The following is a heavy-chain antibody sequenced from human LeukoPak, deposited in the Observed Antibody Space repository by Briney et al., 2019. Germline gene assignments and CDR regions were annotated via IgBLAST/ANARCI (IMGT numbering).Heavy chain of an antibody. D-gene: IGHD2-21*02. CDR2: IIPIFGTA. CDR3: ALGGYCGGDCYLEPSDYYYYYYMDV. J-gene: IGHJ6*03. V-gene: IGHV1-69*05. Sequence: ASVKVSCKASGYTFTSYGISWVRQAPGQGLEWMGRIIPIFGTANYAQKFQGRVTITTDESTSTAYMELSSLRSEDTAVYYCALGGYCGGDCYLEPSDYYYYYYMDVWGKGTTVTVSS. CDR1: GYTFTSYG.